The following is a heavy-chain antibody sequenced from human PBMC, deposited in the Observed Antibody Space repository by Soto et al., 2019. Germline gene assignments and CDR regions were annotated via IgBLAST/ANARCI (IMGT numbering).Heavy chain of an antibody. J-gene: IGHJ4*02. CDR1: GFTFSSYA. V-gene: IGHV3-30-3*01. D-gene: IGHD3-9*01. CDR3: ARERYDILTGYCFDY. Sequence: GGSLRLSCAASGFTFSSYAMHWARQAPGKGLEWVAVISYDGSNKYYADSVKGRFTISRDNSKNTLYLQMNSLRAEDTAVYYCARERYDILTGYCFDYWGQGTLVTVSS. CDR2: ISYDGSNK.